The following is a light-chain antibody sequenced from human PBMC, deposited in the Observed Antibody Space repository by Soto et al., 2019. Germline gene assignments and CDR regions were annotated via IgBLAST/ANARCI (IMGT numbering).Light chain of an antibody. V-gene: IGKV3-11*01. J-gene: IGKJ5*01. Sequence: EIVLTQSPATLSLSPGERATLSCRASQSVSSYLAWYQQKPGQAPRLLIYDASNRATGIPARFSGSGSGTDFTLTISSLEPEDFAVYYCQWRSNWPPRTFGQGTRLEIK. CDR1: QSVSSY. CDR3: QWRSNWPPRT. CDR2: DAS.